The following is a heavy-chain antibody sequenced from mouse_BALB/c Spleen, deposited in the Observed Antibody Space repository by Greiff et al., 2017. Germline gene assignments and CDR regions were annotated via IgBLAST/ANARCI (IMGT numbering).Heavy chain of an antibody. CDR2: IDPETGGT. D-gene: IGHD2-1*01. J-gene: IGHJ3*01. Sequence: VQLQQSGAELVRPGASVTLSCKASGYTFTDYEMHWVKQTPVHGLEWIGAIDPETGGTAYNQKFKGKATLTADKSSSTAYMELRSLTSEDSAVYYCTGGNYVWFAYWGQGTLVTVSA. V-gene: IGHV1-15*01. CDR3: TGGNYVWFAY. CDR1: GYTFTDYE.